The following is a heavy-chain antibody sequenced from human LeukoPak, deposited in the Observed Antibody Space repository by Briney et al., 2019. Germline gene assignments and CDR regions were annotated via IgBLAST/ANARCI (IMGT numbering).Heavy chain of an antibody. CDR2: IYYSGST. J-gene: IGHJ2*01. CDR1: GGSISSSSYY. Sequence: SETLSLTCTVSGGSISSSSYYWGWIRQPPGKGLEWIGSIYYSGSTYYNPSLKSRVTISVDTSKNQFSLKLSSVTAADTAVYYCARDVGGPAYWYFDLWGRGTLVTVSS. V-gene: IGHV4-39*07. D-gene: IGHD1-26*01. CDR3: ARDVGGPAYWYFDL.